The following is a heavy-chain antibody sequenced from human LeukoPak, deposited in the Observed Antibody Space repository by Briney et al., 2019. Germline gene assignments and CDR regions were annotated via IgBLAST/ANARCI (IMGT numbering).Heavy chain of an antibody. CDR1: GYTFTGYY. CDR3: AREVDSSGWYSE. CDR2: INPNSGGT. Sequence: ASVKVSCKASGYTFTGYYMHWVRQAPGQGLEWMGWINPNSGGTNYAQKFQGRVTMIRDTSISTAYMELSRLRSDDTAVYYCAREVDSSGWYSEWGQGTLVTVSS. J-gene: IGHJ4*02. D-gene: IGHD6-19*01. V-gene: IGHV1-2*02.